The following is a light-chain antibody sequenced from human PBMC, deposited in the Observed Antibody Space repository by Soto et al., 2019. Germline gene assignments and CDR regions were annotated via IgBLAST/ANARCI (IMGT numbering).Light chain of an antibody. CDR3: QSYDGSLSGYV. CDR1: SSNIGAGFD. CDR2: GHS. J-gene: IGLJ1*01. V-gene: IGLV1-40*01. Sequence: VLTQSPSVSGAPGQRVTISCTGSSSNIGAGFDVHWYQQLPGTAPKLLIFGHSNRPSGVPDRFSGSKSGTSASLAITGLQPEDEADYYCQSYDGSLSGYVFGTGTKGTVL.